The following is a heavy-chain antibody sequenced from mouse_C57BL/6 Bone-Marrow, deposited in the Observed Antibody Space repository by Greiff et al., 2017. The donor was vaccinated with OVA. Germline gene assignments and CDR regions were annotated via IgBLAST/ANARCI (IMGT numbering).Heavy chain of an antibody. V-gene: IGHV1-19*01. J-gene: IGHJ1*03. CDR1: GYTFTDYY. CDR3: AQNYYGSSFYWYFDV. CDR2: INPYNGGT. Sequence: EVQLQQSGPVLVKPGASVKMSCKASGYTFTDYYMNWVKQSHGKSLEWIGVINPYNGGTSYNQKFKGKATLTVDKSSSTAYMELNSLTSEDSAVYYCAQNYYGSSFYWYFDVWGTGTTVTVSS. D-gene: IGHD1-1*01.